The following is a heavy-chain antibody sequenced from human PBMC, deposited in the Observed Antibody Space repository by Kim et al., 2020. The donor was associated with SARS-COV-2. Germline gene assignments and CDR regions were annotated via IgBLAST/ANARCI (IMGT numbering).Heavy chain of an antibody. J-gene: IGHJ6*02. CDR3: ARVSVSDDYGDYYYYYGMDV. CDR1: GGTFSSYA. D-gene: IGHD4-17*01. Sequence: SVKVSCKASGGTFSSYAISWVRQAPGQGLEWMGGIIPIFGTANYAQKFQGRVTITADESTSTAYMELSSLRSEDTAVYYCARVSVSDDYGDYYYYYGMDVWGQGTTVTVSS. CDR2: IIPIFGTA. V-gene: IGHV1-69*13.